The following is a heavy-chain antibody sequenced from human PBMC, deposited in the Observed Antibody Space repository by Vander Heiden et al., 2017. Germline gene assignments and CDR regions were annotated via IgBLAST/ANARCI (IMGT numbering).Heavy chain of an antibody. V-gene: IGHV4-4*07. Sequence: QVHLQESGPGLVKPSETLSLTCSVSGASIGDYYWTWMRQPAGKGLEWIGRIYTSGRTNYNPSLKSRVTMSVDKSKNHLSLKLNSVTAADTAVYYCARDLWDCSGTSCYDWYIWFYPCGHG. CDR1: GASIGDYY. CDR2: IYTSGRT. D-gene: IGHD2-2*01. CDR3: ARDLWDCSGTSCYDWYIWFYP. J-gene: IGHJ5*02.